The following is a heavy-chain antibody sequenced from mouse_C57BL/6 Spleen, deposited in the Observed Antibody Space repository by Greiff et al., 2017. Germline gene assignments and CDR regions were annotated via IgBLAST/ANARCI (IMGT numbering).Heavy chain of an antibody. CDR1: GYTFTSYW. J-gene: IGHJ2*01. CDR3: ARHGSSLFDY. CDR2: IDPSDSYT. D-gene: IGHD1-1*01. Sequence: QVQLQQPGAELVKPGASVKLSCKASGYTFTSYWMQWVKQRPGQGLEWIGEIDPSDSYTNYNQKFKGKATLTVDPSSSTAYMQLSSLTSEDSAVYYCARHGSSLFDYWGQGTTLTVSS. V-gene: IGHV1-50*01.